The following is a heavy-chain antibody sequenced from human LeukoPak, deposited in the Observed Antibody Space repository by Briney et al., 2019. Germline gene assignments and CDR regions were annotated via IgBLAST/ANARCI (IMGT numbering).Heavy chain of an antibody. J-gene: IGHJ4*02. CDR1: GYTFTNEW. CDR2: IYPGDSDI. Sequence: NRGESLKISCKGSGYTFTNEWIAWVRQMPGKGLEWMGNIYPGDSDIKYSPSFQGQVIISADKSINTAYLQWSSLKASDTAVYYCARRHLGGWKYFDHWGQGTLVTVSS. D-gene: IGHD6-19*01. V-gene: IGHV5-51*01. CDR3: ARRHLGGWKYFDH.